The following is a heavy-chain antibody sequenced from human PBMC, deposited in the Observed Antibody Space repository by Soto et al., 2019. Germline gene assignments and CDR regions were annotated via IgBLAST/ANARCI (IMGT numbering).Heavy chain of an antibody. CDR1: GYSFTSYW. CDR3: ARHGTYYYDSSGPTGFDY. CDR2: IYPGDSDT. Sequence: EVQLVQSGAEVKKPGESLKISCKGSGYSFTSYWIGWVRQMPGKGLEWMGIIYPGDSDTRYSPSFQGQVTISADKSISTAYLQWSSLKASDTAMYYCARHGTYYYDSSGPTGFDYWGQGTLVTVSS. D-gene: IGHD3-22*01. V-gene: IGHV5-51*01. J-gene: IGHJ4*02.